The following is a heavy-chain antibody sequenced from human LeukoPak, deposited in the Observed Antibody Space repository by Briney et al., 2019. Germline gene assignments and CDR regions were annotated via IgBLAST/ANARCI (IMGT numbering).Heavy chain of an antibody. V-gene: IGHV3-74*01. Sequence: GGSLRLSCAASGFTFSSYWMHWVRQAPGKGLVWVSRVSSDGRNTIYADSVKGRFTISRDNAMNTLYLQMNSLRAEDTAVYYCARDLGGSGPIPIDYWGQGILVTVSS. J-gene: IGHJ4*02. CDR2: VSSDGRNT. CDR3: ARDLGGSGPIPIDY. CDR1: GFTFSSYW. D-gene: IGHD4-23*01.